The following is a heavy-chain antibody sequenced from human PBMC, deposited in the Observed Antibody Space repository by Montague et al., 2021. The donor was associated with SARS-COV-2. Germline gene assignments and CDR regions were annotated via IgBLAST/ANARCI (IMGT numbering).Heavy chain of an antibody. V-gene: IGHV4-4*02. J-gene: IGHJ3*02. Sequence: SETLSLTCAVSGGSISSSNWWSWVRQPPGKGLEWIGYFYSVGSTDYNPSLKSRATISRDTSKNQFSLKVRSVTAADTAVYYCARETMTADAFDIWGQGTMVTVSS. CDR3: ARETMTADAFDI. D-gene: IGHD1-14*01. CDR1: GGSISSSNW. CDR2: FYSVGST.